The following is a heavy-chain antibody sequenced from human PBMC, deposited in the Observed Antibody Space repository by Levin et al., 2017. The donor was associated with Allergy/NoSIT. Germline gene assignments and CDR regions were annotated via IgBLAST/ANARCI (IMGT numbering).Heavy chain of an antibody. V-gene: IGHV3-23*01. CDR3: AKDRTVTSSVNWFDP. CDR1: GFTFSSYA. D-gene: IGHD4-17*01. Sequence: PGGSLRLSCAASGFTFSSYAMSWVRQAPGKGLEWVSAISGSGGRTYYADSVKGRFTISRDNSKNTLYLQMNSLRAEDTAVYYCAKDRTVTSSVNWFDPWGQETLVTVSS. CDR2: ISGSGGRT. J-gene: IGHJ5*02.